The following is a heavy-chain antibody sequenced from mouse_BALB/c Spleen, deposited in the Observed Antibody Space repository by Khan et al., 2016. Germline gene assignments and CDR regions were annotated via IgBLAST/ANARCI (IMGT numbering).Heavy chain of an antibody. CDR3: ARYRYYYGSSRYFDV. D-gene: IGHD1-1*01. V-gene: IGHV9-3-1*01. Sequence: QFPLVPSGPELKRPGKTVKISCKASGYTFTNYGINWVKQAPGKGLKWMGWINTYSGESTYADDFKGRFAFSLETSANTAYLQINNRKNEDTATYVCARYRYYYGSSRYFDVWGAGTTVTVSS. CDR2: INTYSGES. J-gene: IGHJ1*01. CDR1: GYTFTNYG.